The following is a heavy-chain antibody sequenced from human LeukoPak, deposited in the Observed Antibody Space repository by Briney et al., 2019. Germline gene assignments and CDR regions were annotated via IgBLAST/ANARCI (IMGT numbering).Heavy chain of an antibody. CDR1: GFTVSSNY. V-gene: IGHV3-53*01. CDR3: ARGSHDSSAQRAYYYMDV. D-gene: IGHD3-22*01. J-gene: IGHJ6*03. Sequence: GESLRLSCAASGFTVSSNYMSWVRQAPGKGLEWVSVIYSGGSTYYADSVKGRFTISRDNSKNTLYLQMNSLRAEDTAVYYCARGSHDSSAQRAYYYMDVWGKGTTVTISS. CDR2: IYSGGST.